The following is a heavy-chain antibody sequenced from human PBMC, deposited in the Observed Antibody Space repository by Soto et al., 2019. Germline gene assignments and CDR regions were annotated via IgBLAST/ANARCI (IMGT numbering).Heavy chain of an antibody. CDR3: AKDPTAMATGGFDY. Sequence: GGSLRLSCAASGFTFSSYAMSWFRQAPGNGLEWVSAISCSGGSTYYADSVKGRFTISRDNSKNTLYLQMNSLRAEDTAVYYCAKDPTAMATGGFDYWGQGTLVTVSS. J-gene: IGHJ4*02. D-gene: IGHD5-18*01. CDR2: ISCSGGST. CDR1: GFTFSSYA. V-gene: IGHV3-23*01.